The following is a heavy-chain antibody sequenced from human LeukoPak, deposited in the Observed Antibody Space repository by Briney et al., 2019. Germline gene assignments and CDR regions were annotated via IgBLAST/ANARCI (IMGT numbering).Heavy chain of an antibody. D-gene: IGHD3-22*01. CDR2: IYSDNT. Sequence: PGGSLRLSCAASGFTFSNYALNWVRQAPGKGLEGVSFIYSDNTHYSDSVKGRFTISRDNSKNTLYLQMNSLRAEDTAVCYCAKLLYYYDSSQPYWGQGTLVTVSS. V-gene: IGHV3-23*03. CDR1: GFTFSNYA. J-gene: IGHJ4*02. CDR3: AKLLYYYDSSQPY.